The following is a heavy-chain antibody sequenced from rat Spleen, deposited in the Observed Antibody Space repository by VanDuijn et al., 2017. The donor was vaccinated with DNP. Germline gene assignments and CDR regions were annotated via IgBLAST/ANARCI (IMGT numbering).Heavy chain of an antibody. Sequence: EVQLVESGGGLVQPGRSLKLSCAASGFTFSDYYMAWVRQAPTKGLDLVAYISYAGGSTYHGDSVKGRFTISRDNAESTLYLQMNSLRSEDMATYFCARHGRRVFDYWGQGVMVTVSS. CDR3: ARHGRRVFDY. CDR1: GFTFSDYY. V-gene: IGHV5-22*01. CDR2: ISYAGGST. J-gene: IGHJ2*01. D-gene: IGHD1-11*01.